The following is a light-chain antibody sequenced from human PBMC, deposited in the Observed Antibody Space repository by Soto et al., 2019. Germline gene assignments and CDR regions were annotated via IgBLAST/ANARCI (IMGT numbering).Light chain of an antibody. V-gene: IGKV1-5*01. CDR3: QQYNSYWT. J-gene: IGKJ1*01. CDR2: DAS. Sequence: ITQAPPNLSASVRDRVTITCRASQSISRWLAWYQQKPGKAPKLLIYDASTLESGVPSRFSGRGSGTEFTLTISSLQPDDFATYYCQQYNSYWTFGQGTKVDIK. CDR1: QSISRW.